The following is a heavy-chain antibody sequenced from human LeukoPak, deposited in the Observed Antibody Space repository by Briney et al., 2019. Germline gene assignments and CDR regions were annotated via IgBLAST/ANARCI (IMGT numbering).Heavy chain of an antibody. CDR2: ISGSAHKI. V-gene: IGHV3-23*01. D-gene: IGHD5-18*01. CDR3: AGRPTGYSSGYIH. J-gene: IGHJ4*02. CDR1: GTTFSNYA. Sequence: PGGSLRLSCVASGTTFSNYAVSWVRQAPEKGLDWVSVISGSAHKIRYADSVKRRFTISRDNSENIVYLQMNNLRVEDTAVYYCAGRPTGYSSGYIHWGQGTLVTVSS.